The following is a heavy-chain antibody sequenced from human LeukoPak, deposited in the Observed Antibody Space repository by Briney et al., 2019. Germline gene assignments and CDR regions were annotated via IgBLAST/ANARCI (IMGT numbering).Heavy chain of an antibody. Sequence: GGSLRLSCAASGFTFSSYAMHWVRQAPGKGLEWVAVISYDGSYIYYADSVKGRFTISRDNSKNTLYLQMNSLRAEDTAVYYCAKVTYFSYYYDSSGYLVWGQGTLVTVSS. J-gene: IGHJ4*02. V-gene: IGHV3-30-3*01. CDR3: AKVTYFSYYYDSSGYLV. CDR2: ISYDGSYI. D-gene: IGHD3-22*01. CDR1: GFTFSSYA.